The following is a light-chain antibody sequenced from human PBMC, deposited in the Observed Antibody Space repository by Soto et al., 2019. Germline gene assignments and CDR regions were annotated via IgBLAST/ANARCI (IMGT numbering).Light chain of an antibody. CDR2: GAS. V-gene: IGKV3-20*01. CDR1: QSVTTNY. Sequence: EIVLTQSPGTLSLSPGERATLSCRASQSVTTNYLAWYQQKPGQAPRLLIYGASTRATGIPDRFSGSGSGTDFTLTISGLEPEDCAVYYCQQYHSPPPRTFGQGTKVDIK. CDR3: QQYHSPPPRT. J-gene: IGKJ1*01.